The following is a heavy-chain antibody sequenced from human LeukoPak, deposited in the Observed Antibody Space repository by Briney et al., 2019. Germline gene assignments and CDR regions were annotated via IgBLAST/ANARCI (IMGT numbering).Heavy chain of an antibody. Sequence: GGSLRLSCTASGFTFSGYSMNWIRQAPGKGLEWVSSFGTRRTSVYHAGSVKGRFAISRDNAKNSLYLQMNSLRAEDTALYYCAREVSEGFDFWGQGTLVTVSS. J-gene: IGHJ4*02. CDR3: AREVSEGFDF. V-gene: IGHV3-21*01. CDR2: FGTRRTSV. CDR1: GFTFSGYS. D-gene: IGHD3-22*01.